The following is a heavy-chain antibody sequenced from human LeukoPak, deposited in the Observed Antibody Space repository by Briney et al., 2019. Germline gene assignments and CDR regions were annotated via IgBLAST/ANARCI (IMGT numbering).Heavy chain of an antibody. D-gene: IGHD6-13*01. Sequence: GGSLRLSCSASGFSFSDYNMNWVRQAPGKGLEWISSITRTTSRSTTYTSYADSVKGRFTISRDNAKNSLYLQMNSLRAEDTSIYYCARDRPETQQLPLTDFDYWGRGTLVTVSS. CDR1: GFSFSDYN. J-gene: IGHJ4*02. V-gene: IGHV3-21*01. CDR2: ITRTTSRSTT. CDR3: ARDRPETQQLPLTDFDY.